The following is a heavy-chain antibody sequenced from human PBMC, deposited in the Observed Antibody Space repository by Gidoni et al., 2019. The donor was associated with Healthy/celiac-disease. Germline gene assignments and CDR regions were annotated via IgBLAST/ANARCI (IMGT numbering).Heavy chain of an antibody. CDR2: ISGSGGST. J-gene: IGHJ4*02. CDR1: GFTFSSYA. Sequence: EVQLLESGGGLVQPGGSLRLSCAASGFTFSSYAMSWVRQAPGKGLVWVSAISGSGGSTYYADSVKGRFTISRDNSKNTLYLQMNSLRAEDTAVYYCAKDRSGAIAAAGTGYFDYWGQGTLVTVSS. V-gene: IGHV3-23*01. D-gene: IGHD6-13*01. CDR3: AKDRSGAIAAAGTGYFDY.